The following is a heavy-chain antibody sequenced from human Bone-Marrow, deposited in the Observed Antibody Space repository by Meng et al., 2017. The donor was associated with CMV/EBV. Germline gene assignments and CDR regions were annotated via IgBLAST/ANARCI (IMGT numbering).Heavy chain of an antibody. Sequence: SETLSLTCTVSGGSVSSGSYYWSWIRQPPGKGLEWIGYIYYSGSTNYNPSLKSRVTISVDTSKNQFSLKLSSVTAADTAVYYCARDRFDPWGQGTLVTVSS. CDR1: GGSVSSGSYY. CDR3: ARDRFDP. CDR2: IYYSGST. J-gene: IGHJ5*02. V-gene: IGHV4-61*01.